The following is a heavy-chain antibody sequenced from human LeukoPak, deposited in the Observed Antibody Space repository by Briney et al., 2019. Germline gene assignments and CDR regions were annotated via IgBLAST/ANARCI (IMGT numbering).Heavy chain of an antibody. CDR3: ARGVGWFDP. V-gene: IGHV6-1*01. Sequence: SQTLSLTCVISGDSVSSNSAAWSWIRQSPSGGLEWLGRTYYRSKWYNDYAVSVKSRITINPDTSKNQFSLHLNSVTPEDTAVYYCARGVGWFDPWGQGTLVTVSS. CDR2: TYYRSKWYN. CDR1: GDSVSSNSAA. J-gene: IGHJ5*02.